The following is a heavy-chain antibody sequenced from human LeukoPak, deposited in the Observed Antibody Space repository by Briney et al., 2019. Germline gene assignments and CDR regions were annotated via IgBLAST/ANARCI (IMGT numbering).Heavy chain of an antibody. J-gene: IGHJ6*03. V-gene: IGHV4-4*07. D-gene: IGHD5-18*01. CDR3: ARDFEASGGYSYGYSPYMDV. CDR1: GGSIRSYL. CDR2: IDTTGST. Sequence: PSETLSLTCSASGGSIRSYLWNWIRQPAGKGLEWIGSIDTTGSTNYNPTIKSRVLISADTPKNQISLKLSSVTAADTAVYYCARDFEASGGYSYGYSPYMDVWGKGTTVTVSS.